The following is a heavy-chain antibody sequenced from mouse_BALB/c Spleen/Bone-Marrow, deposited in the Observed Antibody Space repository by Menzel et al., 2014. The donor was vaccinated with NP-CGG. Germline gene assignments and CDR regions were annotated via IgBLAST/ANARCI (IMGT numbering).Heavy chain of an antibody. CDR1: GFTFSNYG. J-gene: IGHJ4*01. D-gene: IGHD2-4*01. CDR3: SRRGSTMITTGYAMDY. V-gene: IGHV5-6*01. CDR2: ISSGGSYT. Sequence: EVKLVESGGDLVKPGGSLKLSCAASGFTFSNYGMSWVRQTPDKRLEWVATISSGGSYTYYPDSVKGRFTTSRDNAKNTLYLQMSSLKSEDTAMYYCSRRGSTMITTGYAMDYWGQGTSVTVSS.